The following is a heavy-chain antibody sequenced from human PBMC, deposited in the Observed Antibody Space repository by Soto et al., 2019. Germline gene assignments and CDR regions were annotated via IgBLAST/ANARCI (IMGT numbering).Heavy chain of an antibody. V-gene: IGHV3-53*02. CDR3: ARSGSGSYQRPPDY. Sequence: EVQLVETGGGLIQPGGSLRLSCAASGFTVSSNYMSWVRQAPGKGLERVSVIYSGGSTYYADSVKGRFTISRDNSKNTLYLQMNSLRAEDTAVYYCARSGSGSYQRPPDYWGQGTLVTVSS. J-gene: IGHJ4*02. CDR1: GFTVSSNY. CDR2: IYSGGST. D-gene: IGHD3-10*01.